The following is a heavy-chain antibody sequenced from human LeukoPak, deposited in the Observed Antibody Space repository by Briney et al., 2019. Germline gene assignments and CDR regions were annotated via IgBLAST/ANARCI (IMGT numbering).Heavy chain of an antibody. CDR2: ISSSSSYI. D-gene: IGHD6-19*01. V-gene: IGHV3-21*04. CDR3: AKAPGIAVTQNYYYYYYMDV. J-gene: IGHJ6*03. CDR1: GFTFSSYS. Sequence: PGGSLRLSCAGSGFTFSSYSMKWVRQAPGKGLEWVSFISSSSSYIYYADSVKGRFTISRDNAKNSLYLQMNSLRAEDTAVYYCAKAPGIAVTQNYYYYYYMDVWGKGTTVTVSS.